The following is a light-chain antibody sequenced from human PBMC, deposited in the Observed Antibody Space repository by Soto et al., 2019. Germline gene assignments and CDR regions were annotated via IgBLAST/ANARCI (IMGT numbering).Light chain of an antibody. J-gene: IGKJ1*01. CDR1: QSLLNTNGYNY. CDR3: MQALQAPLT. Sequence: DIVMTQSPLSLPVTDGEPASISCRSSQSLLNTNGYNYLDWYLQKPGQSPQLLIYLGSTRASGVPDRFSGSGSGTDFTLTISRVEAEDVGFYYCMQALQAPLTFGQGTKVDIK. V-gene: IGKV2-28*01. CDR2: LGS.